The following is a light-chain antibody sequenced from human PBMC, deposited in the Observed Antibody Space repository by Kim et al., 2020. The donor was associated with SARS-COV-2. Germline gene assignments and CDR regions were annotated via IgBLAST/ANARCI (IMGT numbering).Light chain of an antibody. CDR1: QSISSY. V-gene: IGKV1-39*01. CDR3: QQSYSTPRT. Sequence: ASVGDRVTITCRSSQSISSYLNWYQQKPGKAPKLLIYAASSLQSGVPSRFSGSGSGTDFTLTISSLQPEDFATYYCQQSYSTPRTFGGGTKVDIK. J-gene: IGKJ4*01. CDR2: AAS.